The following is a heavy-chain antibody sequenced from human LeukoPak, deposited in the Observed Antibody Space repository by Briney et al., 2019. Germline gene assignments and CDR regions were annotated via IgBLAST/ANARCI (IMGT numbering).Heavy chain of an antibody. V-gene: IGHV3-33*01. CDR1: GFIFSSYG. J-gene: IGHJ4*02. CDR2: IWYDGSNK. D-gene: IGHD5-12*01. CDR3: ARDRGYSGYQMLDY. Sequence: GGSLRLSCAASGFIFSSYGMHWVRQAPGKGLEWVAVIWYDGSNKYYADSVKGRFTISRDNSKNTLYLQMNSLRAEDTAVYYCARDRGYSGYQMLDYWGQGTLVTVSS.